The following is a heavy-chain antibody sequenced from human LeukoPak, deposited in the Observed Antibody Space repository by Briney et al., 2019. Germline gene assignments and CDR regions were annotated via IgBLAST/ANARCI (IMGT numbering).Heavy chain of an antibody. Sequence: GGSLRLSCAASGFTFSSYSMNWVRQAPGKGLEWVSSISSSSSYIYYADSVKGRFTISRDNAKNSLYLQMNSLRAEDTAVYYCARDALASIAAAGIAIDFWGQGTLVTVSS. J-gene: IGHJ4*02. CDR2: ISSSSSYI. D-gene: IGHD6-13*01. CDR3: ARDALASIAAAGIAIDF. CDR1: GFTFSSYS. V-gene: IGHV3-21*01.